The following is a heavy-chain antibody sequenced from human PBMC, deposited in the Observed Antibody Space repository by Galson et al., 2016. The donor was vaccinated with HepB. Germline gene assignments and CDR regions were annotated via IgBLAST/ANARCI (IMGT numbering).Heavy chain of an antibody. J-gene: IGHJ4*02. CDR3: VRGRVNDFGSGYTERATHYFDS. CDR1: GFPFSSYA. CDR2: ITIYGGRT. V-gene: IGHV3-64D*06. D-gene: IGHD3-3*01. Sequence: SLRLSCAASGFPFSSYAMYWVRQAPGKGLEFVSAITIYGGRTHYADSVKGRFTITSDDSKHTQNLEMSRLRTEDTAVYYCVRGRVNDFGSGYTERATHYFDSWGQGNLVTVSS.